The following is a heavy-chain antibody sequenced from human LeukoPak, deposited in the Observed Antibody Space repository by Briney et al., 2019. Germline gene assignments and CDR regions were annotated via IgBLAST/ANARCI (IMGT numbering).Heavy chain of an antibody. CDR3: ARETDYGGKYWYFDL. D-gene: IGHD4-23*01. Sequence: GGSLRLSCAASGFTVSSNYMSWVRQAPGKGLEWVSVIYSGGSTYYADSVKGRFTISRDNSKNTLYLQMNSLRAEDTAVYYCARETDYGGKYWYFDLWGRGTLVTVSS. CDR2: IYSGGST. J-gene: IGHJ2*01. CDR1: GFTVSSNY. V-gene: IGHV3-66*01.